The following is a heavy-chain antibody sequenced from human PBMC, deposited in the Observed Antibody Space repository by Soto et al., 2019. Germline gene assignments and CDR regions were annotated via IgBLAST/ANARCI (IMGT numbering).Heavy chain of an antibody. CDR2: ISWNGNTI. CDR1: GLTFVDYA. Sequence: EVQLVEAGGGLVHPGGSLRLSCEASGLTFVDYAMHWVRQVPGMGLQWVSGISWNGNTIAYADSVKGRFIISRDNAKSSLFLQMNSLRDEDTAVYYCAREGKTAFGDVLGPFDYWGQGILVTVSS. J-gene: IGHJ4*02. D-gene: IGHD3-3*01. CDR3: AREGKTAFGDVLGPFDY. V-gene: IGHV3-9*01.